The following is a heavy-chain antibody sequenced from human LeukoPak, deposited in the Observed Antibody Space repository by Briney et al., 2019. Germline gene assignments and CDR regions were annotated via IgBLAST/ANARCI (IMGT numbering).Heavy chain of an antibody. J-gene: IGHJ6*02. V-gene: IGHV4-59*01. CDR2: IYYSGST. D-gene: IGHD1-14*01. CDR1: GGSISSYY. Sequence: SETLSLTCTVSGGSISSYYWSWIRQPPGKGLEWIGYIYYSGSTNYNPSLKSRVTISVDTSKNQFSLKLSSVTAADTAVYYCARDKQMSGNYYYYYGMDVWGQGTTVTVSS. CDR3: ARDKQMSGNYYYYYGMDV.